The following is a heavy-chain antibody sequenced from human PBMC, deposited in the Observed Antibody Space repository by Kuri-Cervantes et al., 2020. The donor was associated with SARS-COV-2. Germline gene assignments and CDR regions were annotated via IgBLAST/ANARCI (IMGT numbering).Heavy chain of an antibody. J-gene: IGHJ4*02. Sequence: GSLRLSCAVSGGSISSSNWWSWVRQPPGKGLEWIGEIYHSGSTDYNPSLKSRVTISVDTSKNQFSLKLSSVTAADTAVYYCASNPNHDFWSGYFDYWGQGTLVTVSS. V-gene: IGHV4-4*02. CDR2: IYHSGST. CDR1: GGSISSSNW. D-gene: IGHD3-3*01. CDR3: ASNPNHDFWSGYFDY.